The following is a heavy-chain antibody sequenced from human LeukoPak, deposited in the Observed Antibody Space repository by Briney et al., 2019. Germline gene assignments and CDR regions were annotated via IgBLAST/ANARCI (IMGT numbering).Heavy chain of an antibody. CDR1: GFTFSSYE. Sequence: GGSLRLSCAASGFTFSSYEMNWVRQAPGKGLEWVSYISSSSSTIYYADSVKGRFTISRDNAKNSLYLQMNSLRAEDTAVYYCAREVQIELSSSSGVYYYYYMDVWGKGTTVTVSS. J-gene: IGHJ6*03. CDR2: ISSSSSTI. D-gene: IGHD6-6*01. V-gene: IGHV3-48*01. CDR3: AREVQIELSSSSGVYYYYYMDV.